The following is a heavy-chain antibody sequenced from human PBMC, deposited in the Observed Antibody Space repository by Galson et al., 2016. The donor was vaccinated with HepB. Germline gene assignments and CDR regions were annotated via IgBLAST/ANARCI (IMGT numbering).Heavy chain of an antibody. J-gene: IGHJ4*02. V-gene: IGHV3-74*01. D-gene: IGHD1-26*01. CDR1: GFTFSNYW. CDR2: ISGDGTYT. CDR3: ARGGGSYGGY. Sequence: SLRLSCAASGFTFSNYWMHWFRQAPGKGLVWVSRISGDGTYTNYADSVKGRVTISRDNAKNTLYLQMNSLRAEDTAVYYCARGGGSYGGYWSQGTLVSVSS.